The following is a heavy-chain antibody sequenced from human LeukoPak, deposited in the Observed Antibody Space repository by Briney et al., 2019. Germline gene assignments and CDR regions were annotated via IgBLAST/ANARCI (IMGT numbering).Heavy chain of an antibody. J-gene: IGHJ4*02. D-gene: IGHD3-22*01. CDR1: GYTFTGYY. V-gene: IGHV1-2*02. CDR3: ANGDYYDSSGYYY. CDR2: INPNSGGT. Sequence: ASVKVSCKASGYTFTGYYMHWVRQAPGQGLEWMGWINPNSGGTNYAQKFQGRVTMTRDTSISTAYMELSRLRSDDTAVYYCANGDYYDSSGYYYWGQGTLVTVSS.